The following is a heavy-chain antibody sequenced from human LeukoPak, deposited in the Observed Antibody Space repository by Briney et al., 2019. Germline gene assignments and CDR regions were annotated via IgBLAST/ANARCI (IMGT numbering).Heavy chain of an antibody. CDR3: AKDSTPYYYGSSGYYFD. J-gene: IGHJ4*02. CDR1: GFTFSSYA. V-gene: IGHV3-23*01. CDR2: ISGSGGST. D-gene: IGHD3-22*01. Sequence: GGSLRLSCAASGFTFSSYAMSWVRQAPGKGLEWVSAISGSGGSTYYADSVKGRFTISSDNSKNTLYLQMNSLRAEDTAVYYGAKDSTPYYYGSSGYYFDWGQGTLVTVSS.